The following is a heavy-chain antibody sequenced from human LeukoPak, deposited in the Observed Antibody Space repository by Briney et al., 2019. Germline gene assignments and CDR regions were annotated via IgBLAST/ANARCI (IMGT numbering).Heavy chain of an antibody. CDR1: GYTFNNHY. CDR2: INPSGGST. V-gene: IGHV1-46*02. J-gene: IGHJ4*02. Sequence: ASVKVSCKASGYTFNNHYMYWVRQAPGQGLEWMGVINPSGGSTSYAQKFQGRVTMTRDTSTRTVYMEVNSLRSEDTAVYYCARQGTYSXAIGMGYWGQGTLVTVSS. D-gene: IGHD6-19*01. CDR3: ARQGTYSXAIGMGY.